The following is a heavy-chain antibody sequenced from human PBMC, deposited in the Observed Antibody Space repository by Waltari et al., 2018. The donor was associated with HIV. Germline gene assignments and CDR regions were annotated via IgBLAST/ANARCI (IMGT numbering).Heavy chain of an antibody. CDR3: ARSPTRYVVVVMGPYGMDV. Sequence: QVQLVQSGAEVKKPGASVKVSCKASGYTFTSYAMHWVRQAPGQRLEWMGWINAGNGKTKYSQKFQGRVTITRDTSASTAYMELSSLRSEDTAVYYCARSPTRYVVVVMGPYGMDVWGQGTTVTVSS. V-gene: IGHV1-3*01. CDR1: GYTFTSYA. D-gene: IGHD2-15*01. CDR2: INAGNGKT. J-gene: IGHJ6*02.